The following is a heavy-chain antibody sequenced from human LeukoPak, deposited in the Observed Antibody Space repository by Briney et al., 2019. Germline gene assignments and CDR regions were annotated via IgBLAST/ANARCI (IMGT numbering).Heavy chain of an antibody. CDR1: GYTFTSYD. J-gene: IGHJ4*02. CDR3: ARVYSLRVRGVMFY. D-gene: IGHD3-10*01. CDR2: MNPNSGNT. Sequence: AASVKVSCKASGYTFTSYDINWVRQATGQGHEWMGWMNPNSGNTGYAQKFQGRVTITRNTSISTAYMELSSLRSEDTAVYYCARVYSLRVRGVMFYWGQGTLVTVSS. V-gene: IGHV1-8*03.